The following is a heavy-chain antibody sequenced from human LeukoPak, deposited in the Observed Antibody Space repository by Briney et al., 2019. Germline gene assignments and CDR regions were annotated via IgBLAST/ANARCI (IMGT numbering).Heavy chain of an antibody. CDR3: ASATRYFDWLDY. D-gene: IGHD3-9*01. CDR2: IIPILGIA. J-gene: IGHJ4*02. CDR1: GGTFSSYA. V-gene: IGHV1-69*04. Sequence: SVKVSCKASGGTFSSYAISWVRQAPGQGLEWMGRIIPILGIANYAQKFQGRVTITADKSTSTAYMELSSLRSEDTAMYYCASATRYFDWLDYWGQGTLVTVSS.